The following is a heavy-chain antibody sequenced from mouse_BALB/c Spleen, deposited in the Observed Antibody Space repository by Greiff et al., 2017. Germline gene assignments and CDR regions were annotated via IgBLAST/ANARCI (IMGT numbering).Heavy chain of an antibody. J-gene: IGHJ2*01. V-gene: IGHV1S56*01. CDR1: GYTSTSYY. CDR2: IYPGNVNT. CDR3: ARSTMITWDSIL. Sequence: QVQLQQSGPELVKPGASVRISCKASGYTSTSYYIHWVKQRPGQGLEWIGWIYPGNVNTKYNEKFKGKATLTADKSSSTAYMQLSSLTSEDSAVYFCARSTMITWDSILWGQGTTLTVSS. D-gene: IGHD2-4*01.